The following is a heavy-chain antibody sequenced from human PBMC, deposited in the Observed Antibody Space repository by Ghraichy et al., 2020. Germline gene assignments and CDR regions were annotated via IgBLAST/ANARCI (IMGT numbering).Heavy chain of an antibody. D-gene: IGHD3-22*01. V-gene: IGHV1-69*04. CDR2: IIPILGIA. CDR1: GGTFSSYA. CDR3: ATYSGYLHL. Sequence: SVKVSCKAYGGTFSSYALSWVRQAPGQGLEWMGRIIPILGIANYAQKFQGRVTITADKSTSTAYMELSSLRSEDTAVYYCATYSGYLHLWGQGTLVTVSS. J-gene: IGHJ4*02.